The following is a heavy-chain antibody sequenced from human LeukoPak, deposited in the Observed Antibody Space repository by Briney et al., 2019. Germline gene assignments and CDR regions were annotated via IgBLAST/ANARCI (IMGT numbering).Heavy chain of an antibody. Sequence: SVKVSCKASGFTFTSSAMQWVRQARGQRLEWIGWIVVGSGNTNYAQKFQERVTITRDMSTSTAYMELSRLRSDDTAVYYCAPYYYDGSGYSYFDYWGQGTLVTVSS. D-gene: IGHD3-22*01. CDR2: IVVGSGNT. V-gene: IGHV1-58*02. J-gene: IGHJ4*02. CDR3: APYYYDGSGYSYFDY. CDR1: GFTFTSSA.